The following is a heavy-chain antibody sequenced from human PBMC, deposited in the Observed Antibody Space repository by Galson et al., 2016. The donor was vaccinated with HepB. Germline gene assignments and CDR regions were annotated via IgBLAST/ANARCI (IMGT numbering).Heavy chain of an antibody. CDR3: ARDISPGRVRAFDI. J-gene: IGHJ3*02. CDR1: GGSISSGRYH. V-gene: IGHV4-31*03. D-gene: IGHD3-10*01. Sequence: TLSLTCTVSGGSISSGRYHWSWIRQHPGKGLEWIGYIYNSGSTYYNPSLKRRVTISEDTSKNQFSLNLSSVTAAATAVYYCARDISPGRVRAFDIWGQGTMVTVSS. CDR2: IYNSGST.